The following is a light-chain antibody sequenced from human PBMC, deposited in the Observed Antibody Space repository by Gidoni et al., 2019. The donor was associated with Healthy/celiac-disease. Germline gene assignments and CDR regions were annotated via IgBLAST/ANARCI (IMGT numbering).Light chain of an antibody. J-gene: IGKJ4*01. Sequence: QMPQSPSSLSASVGDRVTITCRASQNISSYLNWYQQKPGKAPKLLIYDASILEKGVPSRFSGSGSGTDFTFTISSLQPEDIATYYCQQYDNLALTFGGGTKVEIK. CDR3: QQYDNLALT. CDR2: DAS. V-gene: IGKV1-33*01. CDR1: QNISSY.